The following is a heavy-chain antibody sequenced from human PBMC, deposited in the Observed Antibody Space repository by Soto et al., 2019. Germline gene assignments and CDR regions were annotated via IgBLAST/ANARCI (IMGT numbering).Heavy chain of an antibody. D-gene: IGHD3-10*01. CDR2: VNNGGGGT. CDR3: AKERLGRGIDY. J-gene: IGHJ4*02. V-gene: IGHV3-23*01. CDR1: GFTFSNYA. Sequence: VLLLDSGGGLVQPGGSRRLSCAASGFTFSNYAMTWVRQAPGKGPEWISTVNNGGGGTYYADSVKGRFTISRDNSKNTLYLQVSSLRAEDTAVYYCAKERLGRGIDYWGQGILVTVSS.